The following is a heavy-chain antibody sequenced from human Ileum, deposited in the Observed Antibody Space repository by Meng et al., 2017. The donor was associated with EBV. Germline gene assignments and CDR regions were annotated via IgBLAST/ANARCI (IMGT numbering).Heavy chain of an antibody. V-gene: IGHV3-15*01. CDR3: VSSWVEP. CDR1: RITCNDAW. D-gene: IGHD2-2*01. CDR2: INDKSGGGTT. J-gene: IGHJ5*02. Sequence: ELQLSGSGGGLVTQWVSLSFFCAGSRITCNDAWGSWVRQAPGKGLEWIARINDKSGGGTTDYAAPVKGRFSISRDESKNMVYLQMSSLKIEDTAVYYCVSSWVEPWGQGTPVTVSS.